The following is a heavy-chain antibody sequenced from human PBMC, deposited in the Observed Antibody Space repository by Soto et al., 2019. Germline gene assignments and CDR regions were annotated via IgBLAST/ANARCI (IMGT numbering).Heavy chain of an antibody. J-gene: IGHJ6*02. D-gene: IGHD2-15*01. V-gene: IGHV3-15*07. CDR3: STDDPTDIVAVHAMDV. CDR1: GFTVSDAW. Sequence: EVPLVESGGGLVQPGGSLRLPCEASGFTVSDAWMHWVRQAPGKGLEWVGQIKDKLNCGTTDYAAPVKGRFTISRDDSKNTLYLQMNNLKTEDTGVYYCSTDDPTDIVAVHAMDVWGQGTTVTVSS. CDR2: IKDKLNCGTT.